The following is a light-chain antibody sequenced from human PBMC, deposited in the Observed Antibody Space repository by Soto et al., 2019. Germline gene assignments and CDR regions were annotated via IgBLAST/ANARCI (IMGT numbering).Light chain of an antibody. J-gene: IGLJ1*01. Sequence: QSALTLPPSASGTPGQRVTISCSGSSSNIGSNSVNWYQQLPGTAPKLLIYDNNKRPSGIPDRFSGSKSGTSATLGITGLQNGDEADYYCGTWDNSMSAYVFGAGTKVTVL. CDR1: SSNIGSNS. CDR3: GTWDNSMSAYV. V-gene: IGLV1-51*01. CDR2: DNN.